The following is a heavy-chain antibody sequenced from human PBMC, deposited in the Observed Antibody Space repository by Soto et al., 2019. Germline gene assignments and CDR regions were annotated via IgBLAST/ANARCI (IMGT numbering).Heavy chain of an antibody. J-gene: IGHJ6*02. V-gene: IGHV4-30-4*01. CDR1: VCCIISCYYY. Sequence: SETRWRTCTFCVCCIISCYYYVSFIRQPPWNCLDWIVYIYYSGSTYYNPSLKSRVTISVDTSKNQFSLKLSSVTAEDTAVYYCARWPPSGYCSSTRCYPKGVYGMDVWGQG. CDR2: IYYSGST. D-gene: IGHD2-2*01. CDR3: ARWPPSGYCSSTRCYPKGVYGMDV.